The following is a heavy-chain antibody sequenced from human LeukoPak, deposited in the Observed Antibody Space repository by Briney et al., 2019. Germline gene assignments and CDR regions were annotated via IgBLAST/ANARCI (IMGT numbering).Heavy chain of an antibody. CDR3: AEEYYEGCNLWPDSFDI. CDR1: GYPFTIYG. D-gene: IGHD3-22*01. CDR2: VSTSNGDT. Sequence: ASVKVSCKASGYPFTIYGISWVRQAPGQGLEWMGWVSTSNGDTYYAQKLQGRVTMTTDTSTSTIYMELRSLSSDDTALYYCAEEYYEGCNLWPDSFDIWGQGTMVTVSS. V-gene: IGHV1-18*01. J-gene: IGHJ3*02.